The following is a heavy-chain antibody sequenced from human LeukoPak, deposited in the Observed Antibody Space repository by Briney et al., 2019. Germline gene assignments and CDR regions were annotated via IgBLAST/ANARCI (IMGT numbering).Heavy chain of an antibody. CDR2: IIPIFGTA. V-gene: IGHV1-69*05. CDR3: RYYDSSGYYYEDY. CDR1: GGTFRSYA. J-gene: IGHJ4*02. D-gene: IGHD3-22*01. Sequence: ASVKVSCKASGGTFRSYAISWVRQAPGQGLEWMGGIIPIFGTANYAQKFQGRVTITTDESTSTAYMELSSLRSEDTAVYYCRYYDSSGYYYEDYWGQGTLVTVSS.